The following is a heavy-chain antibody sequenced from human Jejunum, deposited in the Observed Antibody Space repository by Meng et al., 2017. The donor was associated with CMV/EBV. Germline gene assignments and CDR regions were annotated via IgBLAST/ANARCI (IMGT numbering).Heavy chain of an antibody. CDR3: ARGPHGLDH. CDR2: ADYRSRWSN. J-gene: IGHJ5*02. Sequence: IAVAGVSSINGVWNWVRHPPPAGLGWLGRADYRSRWSNDYTVSVKSRVSITPDTSRNQFSLHLSSVTAEDTAVYYCARGPHGLDHWGPGTLVTVSS. V-gene: IGHV6-1*01. CDR1: VAGVSSINGV.